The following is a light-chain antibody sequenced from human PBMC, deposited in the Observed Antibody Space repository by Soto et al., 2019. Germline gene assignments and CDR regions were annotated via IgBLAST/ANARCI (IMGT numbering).Light chain of an antibody. CDR3: QQRSNWPP. Sequence: EIVLTQSPATLSLSPGERATLSCRARQSVSSYLAWYQQKPGQAPRLLIYDASNRATGIPARFSGSGSGTDFTLTISSLEPEDFAVYYCQQRSNWPPFGQGTRLEIK. J-gene: IGKJ5*01. CDR1: QSVSSY. V-gene: IGKV3-11*01. CDR2: DAS.